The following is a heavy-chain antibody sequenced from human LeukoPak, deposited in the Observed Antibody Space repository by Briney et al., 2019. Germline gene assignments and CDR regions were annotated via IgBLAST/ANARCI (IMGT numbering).Heavy chain of an antibody. CDR1: GGSISSSSYY. J-gene: IGHJ6*03. CDR3: ARLHFGYSYGDYYYYYYMDV. V-gene: IGHV4-39*01. CDR2: MYFSGST. Sequence: PSETLSLTCAVSGGSISSSSYYWSWIRQPPGKGLEWIGTMYFSGSTYYNPSLKSRVTISVDTSKNQFSLKLSSVTAADTAVYYCARLHFGYSYGDYYYYYYMDVWGKGTTVTVSS. D-gene: IGHD5-18*01.